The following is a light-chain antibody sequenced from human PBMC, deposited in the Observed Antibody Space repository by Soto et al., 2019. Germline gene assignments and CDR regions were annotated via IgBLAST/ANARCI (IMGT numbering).Light chain of an antibody. CDR3: CSYAGGGLSLWV. CDR2: EAT. Sequence: QSALTQPASVSGSPGQSITISCTGTSSDVGSYNLVSWYQQYPDKAPNLIIYEATTRPSGISNRFSGSKSGNTASLTISGLQAEDGAHYHCCSYAGGGLSLWVFGGGTKLTVL. V-gene: IGLV2-23*01. CDR1: SSDVGSYNL. J-gene: IGLJ3*02.